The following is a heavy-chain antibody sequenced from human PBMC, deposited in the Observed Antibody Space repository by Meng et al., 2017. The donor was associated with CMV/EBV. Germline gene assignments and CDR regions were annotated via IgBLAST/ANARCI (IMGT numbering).Heavy chain of an antibody. CDR2: IKQDGSEK. CDR1: GFTFSSYW. J-gene: IGHJ6*02. D-gene: IGHD6-6*01. Sequence: GGSLRLSCAASGFTFSSYWMSWVRQAPGKGLEWVANIKQDGSEKYYVDSVKGRFTISRDNAKNSLYPQMNSLRAEDTAVYYCARIAARTYYGMDVWGQGTTVTVSS. CDR3: ARIAARTYYGMDV. V-gene: IGHV3-7*01.